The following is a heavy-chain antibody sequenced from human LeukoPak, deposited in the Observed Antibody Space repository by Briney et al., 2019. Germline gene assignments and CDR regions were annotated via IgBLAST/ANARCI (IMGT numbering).Heavy chain of an antibody. V-gene: IGHV4-34*01. CDR2: INHSGST. Sequence: PSETLSLTCAVYGGSFSGYYWSWIRQPPGKGLEWIGEINHSGSTNYNPSLKSRVTISVDTSKNQFSLKLSSVTAADTAVYYCARGPTMMTPNHWGLGTLVTVSS. J-gene: IGHJ5*02. D-gene: IGHD1-1*01. CDR1: GGSFSGYY. CDR3: ARGPTMMTPNH.